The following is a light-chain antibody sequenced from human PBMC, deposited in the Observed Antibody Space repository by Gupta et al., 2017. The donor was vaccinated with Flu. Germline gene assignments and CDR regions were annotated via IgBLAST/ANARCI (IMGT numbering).Light chain of an antibody. J-gene: IGKJ5*01. V-gene: IGKV3-11*01. Sequence: VLTQSPDTLSVSPGERATLSCRARQTVSTYLAWYQHKPGQATRLLIHYAKNRAPGGPARCRGSGAWTDFTPTISSLEPGDFAVYYCQQRVIRPPVTFGQGTRLEIK. CDR1: QTVSTY. CDR2: YAK. CDR3: QQRVIRPPVT.